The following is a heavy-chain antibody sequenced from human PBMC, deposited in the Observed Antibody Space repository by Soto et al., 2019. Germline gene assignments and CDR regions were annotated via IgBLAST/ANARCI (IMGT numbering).Heavy chain of an antibody. CDR1: GYTFTGYY. Sequence: ASVKVSCKASGYTFTGYYMHWVRQAPGQGLEWMGWINPNSGGTNYAQKFQGRVTITADESTSTAYMELSSLRSEDTAVYYCASSGDTAMSPEFYYFDYWGQGTLVTVSS. CDR2: INPNSGGT. CDR3: ASSGDTAMSPEFYYFDY. V-gene: IGHV1-2*02. J-gene: IGHJ4*02. D-gene: IGHD5-18*01.